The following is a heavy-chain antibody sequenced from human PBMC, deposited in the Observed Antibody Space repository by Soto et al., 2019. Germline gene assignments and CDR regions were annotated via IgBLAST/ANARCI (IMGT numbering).Heavy chain of an antibody. CDR3: AKDINASDREDFGTGDYIWGSYRYTGTEFDY. CDR2: ISWNSGSI. Sequence: EVQLVESGGGLVQPGRSLRLSCAASGFTFDDYAMHWVRQAPGKGLEWVSGISWNSGSIGYADSVKGRFTISRDNAKNSLYLQMNILRAEDTALYYCAKDINASDREDFGTGDYIWGSYRYTGTEFDYWGQGTLVTVSS. J-gene: IGHJ4*02. V-gene: IGHV3-9*01. D-gene: IGHD3-16*02. CDR1: GFTFDDYA.